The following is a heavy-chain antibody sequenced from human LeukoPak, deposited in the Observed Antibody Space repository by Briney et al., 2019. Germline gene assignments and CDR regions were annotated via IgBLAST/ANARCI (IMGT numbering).Heavy chain of an antibody. CDR2: INPNSGGT. Sequence: ASVKVSCKASGCTFTVYHIHWVRQAPGQGLEWMGWINPNSGGTNYAQKFQGRVTMTRDTSISAVYMEVSRLTSDDTAMYYCAIILGGSWHLWFDPWGRGTLVTISS. D-gene: IGHD3-16*01. CDR3: AIILGGSWHLWFDP. CDR1: GCTFTVYH. J-gene: IGHJ5*02. V-gene: IGHV1-2*02.